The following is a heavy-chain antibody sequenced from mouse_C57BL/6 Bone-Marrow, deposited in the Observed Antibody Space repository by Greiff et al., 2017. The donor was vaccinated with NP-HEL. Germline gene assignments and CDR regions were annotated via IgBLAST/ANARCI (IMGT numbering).Heavy chain of an antibody. CDR3: TLIYDGNYVTFYYAMDY. V-gene: IGHV14-4*01. J-gene: IGHJ4*01. D-gene: IGHD2-1*01. CDR1: GFNIKDDY. CDR2: IDPENGDT. Sequence: VQLKESGAELVRPGASVKLSCTASGFNIKDDYMHWVKQRPEQGLEWIGWIDPENGDTESASKFQGKAPISAHTSSPTAYLPLSSLTSEDTAVYYCTLIYDGNYVTFYYAMDYWGQGTSVTVSS.